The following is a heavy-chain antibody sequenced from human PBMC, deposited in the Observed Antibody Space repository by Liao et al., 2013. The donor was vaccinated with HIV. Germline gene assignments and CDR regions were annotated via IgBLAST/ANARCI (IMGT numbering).Heavy chain of an antibody. V-gene: IGHV4-61*02. CDR3: ARFLPHCGGDCYPPYNWFDP. D-gene: IGHD2-21*01. CDR2: IYTNGNT. CDR1: GGSTSSGTYY. Sequence: QVQLQESGPGLVKPSQTLSLICSVSGGSTSSGTYYWSWIRQPAGKGLEWIGRIYTNGNTDYNPSVRSRVTISVDTSKNQFSLRLNSVTAADTAVYYCARFLPHCGGDCYPPYNWFDPWGQGTLVIVSS. J-gene: IGHJ5*02.